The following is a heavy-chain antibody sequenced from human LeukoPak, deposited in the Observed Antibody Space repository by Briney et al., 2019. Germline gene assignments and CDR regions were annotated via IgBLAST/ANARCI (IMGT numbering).Heavy chain of an antibody. J-gene: IGHJ4*02. CDR1: GGSISSSSYY. V-gene: IGHV4-39*01. CDR3: ATCRDGYNIDY. D-gene: IGHD5-24*01. CDR2: IYYSGST. Sequence: SETLSLTCTVSGGSISSSSYYWGWIRQPPGKGLEWIGSIYYSGSTYYNPSLKSRVTISVDTSKNQFSLKLSSVTAADTAVYYCATCRDGYNIDYWGQGTLVTVSS.